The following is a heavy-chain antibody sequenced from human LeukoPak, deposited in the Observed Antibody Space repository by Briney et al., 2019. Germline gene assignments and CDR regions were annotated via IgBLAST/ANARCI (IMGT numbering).Heavy chain of an antibody. Sequence: SETLSLTCTVSGGSISSSSYYWGWIRQPPGKGLEWIGSIYYSGSTYYNPSLKSRVTISVDTSKNQFSLKLSSVTAADTAVYYCARHPGYFDWLSSRTVEYYFDYWGQGTLVTVSS. V-gene: IGHV4-39*01. D-gene: IGHD3-9*01. J-gene: IGHJ4*02. CDR1: GGSISSSSYY. CDR3: ARHPGYFDWLSSRTVEYYFDY. CDR2: IYYSGST.